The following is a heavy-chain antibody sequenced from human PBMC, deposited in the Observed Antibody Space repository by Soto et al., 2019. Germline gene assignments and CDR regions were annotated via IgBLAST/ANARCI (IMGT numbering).Heavy chain of an antibody. J-gene: IGHJ4*02. D-gene: IGHD4-17*01. Sequence: PSETLSLTCTVSGGSISSYYWSWIRQPPGKGLEWIGYIYYSGSTNYSPSLKSRVTISVDTSKNQFSLKLSSVTAADTAVYYCARWTTATTFFDYWGQGTLVTVSS. CDR3: ARWTTATTFFDY. V-gene: IGHV4-59*01. CDR2: IYYSGST. CDR1: GGSISSYY.